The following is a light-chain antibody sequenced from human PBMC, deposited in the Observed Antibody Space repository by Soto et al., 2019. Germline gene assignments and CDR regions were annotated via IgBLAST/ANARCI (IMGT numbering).Light chain of an antibody. V-gene: IGKV3-20*01. Sequence: EIVLTQSPGTLSLSPGERATLSCRASQSVSSSYLAWYQQKPGQAPRLLIYGASSRATGIPDRFSGSGSGTDLTVTISRLEPEDFAVYLCQQYGSSRWTFGQGTKVEIK. CDR2: GAS. CDR1: QSVSSSY. CDR3: QQYGSSRWT. J-gene: IGKJ1*01.